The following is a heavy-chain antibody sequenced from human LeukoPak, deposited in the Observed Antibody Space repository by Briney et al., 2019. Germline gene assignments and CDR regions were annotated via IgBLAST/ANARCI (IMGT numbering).Heavy chain of an antibody. V-gene: IGHV1-18*01. CDR1: GYTFTSYG. CDR3: ARYYWDYYYYYMDV. D-gene: IGHD2/OR15-2a*01. CDR2: ISAYNGNT. J-gene: IGHJ6*03. Sequence: ASVKVSCKASGYTFTSYGISWVRQAPGQGLEWMGWISAYNGNTNYAQKLQGRVTMTTDTSTSTAYMELRSLRSDDTAVYYCARYYWDYYYYYMDVWGKGTTVTISS.